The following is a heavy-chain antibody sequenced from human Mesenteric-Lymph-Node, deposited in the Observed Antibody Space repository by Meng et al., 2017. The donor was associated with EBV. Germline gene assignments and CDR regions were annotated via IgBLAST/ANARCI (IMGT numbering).Heavy chain of an antibody. CDR1: GGSVRSTSYY. D-gene: IGHD3-10*01. CDR2: VYYSGST. J-gene: IGHJ5*02. CDR3: ARENPARGNWFDP. V-gene: IGHV4-61*01. Sequence: QGQLTEAGPGLVKPSETLSLTCTVSGGSVRSTSYYWSWIRQPPGKRLEWIGYVYYSGSTNYNPSLKSRVTISVDTSKNQFSLNLYSVTAADTAVYYCARENPARGNWFDPWGQGALVTVSS.